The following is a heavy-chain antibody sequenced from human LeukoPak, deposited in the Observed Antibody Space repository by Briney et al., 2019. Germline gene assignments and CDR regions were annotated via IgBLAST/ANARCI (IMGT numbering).Heavy chain of an antibody. CDR3: ARGDFWSGYSNYHYYGMDV. D-gene: IGHD3-3*01. J-gene: IGHJ6*02. V-gene: IGHV3-7*01. CDR2: IKQDGSEK. CDR1: GITFSSYW. Sequence: GGSLRLSCAASGITFSSYWMSWVRQAPGKGLEWVANIKQDGSEKYYVDSVKGRFTISRDNAKNSLYLQMNSLRAEDTAVYYCARGDFWSGYSNYHYYGMDVWGQGTTVTVSS.